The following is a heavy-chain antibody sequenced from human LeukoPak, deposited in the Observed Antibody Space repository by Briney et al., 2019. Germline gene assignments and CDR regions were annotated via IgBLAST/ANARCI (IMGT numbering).Heavy chain of an antibody. CDR2: ISYDGSNK. Sequence: GSLRLSCAASGFTFSSYGMHWVRQAPGKGLEWVAVISYDGSNKYYADSVKGRFTISRGNSKNTLYLQMNSLRAEDTAVYYCAKAPWGLYDSSGYYYFHWGQGTLVTVSS. D-gene: IGHD3-22*01. J-gene: IGHJ4*02. CDR3: AKAPWGLYDSSGYYYFH. CDR1: GFTFSSYG. V-gene: IGHV3-30*18.